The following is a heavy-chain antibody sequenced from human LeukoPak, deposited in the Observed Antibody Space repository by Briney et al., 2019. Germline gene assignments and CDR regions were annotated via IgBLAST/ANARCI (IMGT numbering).Heavy chain of an antibody. V-gene: IGHV4-34*01. Sequence: PSETLSLTCAVYGGSFSGYYWSWIRQPPGKGLEWIGEINHSGSTNYNPSLKSRVTISVDTSKNQFSLKLSSVTAADTALYYCAREVRSNDAFDVWGQGIMVNVAS. D-gene: IGHD3-10*01. CDR1: GGSFSGYY. J-gene: IGHJ3*01. CDR3: AREVRSNDAFDV. CDR2: INHSGST.